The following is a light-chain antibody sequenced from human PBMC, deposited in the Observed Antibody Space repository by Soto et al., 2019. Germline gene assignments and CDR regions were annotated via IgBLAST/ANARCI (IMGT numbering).Light chain of an antibody. CDR1: QNIRTY. J-gene: IGKJ1*01. CDR3: QQSDSLPWT. CDR2: DAS. V-gene: IGKV1-39*01. Sequence: DIQMTQSPSSLSASVGDSVTITCRASQNIRTYLVWYQVKPGKAPNLLIFDASILESGVPSRFSGSGSGTDFTLTINSLQPEDSAVYYCQQSDSLPWTFGQGTKVEIK.